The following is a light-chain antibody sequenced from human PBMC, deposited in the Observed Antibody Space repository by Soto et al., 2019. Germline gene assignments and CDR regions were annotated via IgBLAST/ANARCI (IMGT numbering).Light chain of an antibody. V-gene: IGKV1-39*01. J-gene: IGKJ4*01. Sequence: DIQMTQSPSSLSASVGDRVTITCRASQSITIYLNWYQQKPGKAPKLLIFATSSLQSGVPSRFSGSGSGTDFTLTISSLQPKDLATYYCQQSLTTPLTFGGGTKVEIK. CDR1: QSITIY. CDR2: ATS. CDR3: QQSLTTPLT.